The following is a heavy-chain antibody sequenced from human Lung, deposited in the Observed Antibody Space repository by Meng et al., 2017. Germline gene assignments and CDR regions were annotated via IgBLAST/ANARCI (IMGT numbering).Heavy chain of an antibody. CDR2: IWNDGSNQ. CDR1: GFSFRSYG. V-gene: IGHV3-33*01. Sequence: QVQLGGFGGGVVQPGKSLRVSCEASGFSFRSYGMHWVRQAPGKGLEWVAVIWNDGSNQYYADSVKGRFSISRDNSKNTLFLQMNSLRAEDTAMYFCARDERATQFEYWGQGTLVTVSS. J-gene: IGHJ4*02. CDR3: ARDERATQFEY.